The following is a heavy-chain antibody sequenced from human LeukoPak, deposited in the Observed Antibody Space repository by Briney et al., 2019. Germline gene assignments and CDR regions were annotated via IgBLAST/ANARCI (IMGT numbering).Heavy chain of an antibody. CDR1: GGSISSYY. J-gene: IGHJ4*02. CDR3: ARERAARLLDY. CDR2: IYYSGST. Sequence: SETLSLTCTVSGGSISSYYWSWIRRPPGKGLERIGYIYYSGSTNYNPSLKSRVTISVDTSKNQFSLKLSSVTAADTAVYYCARERAARLLDYWGQGTLVTVSS. D-gene: IGHD6-6*01. V-gene: IGHV4-59*01.